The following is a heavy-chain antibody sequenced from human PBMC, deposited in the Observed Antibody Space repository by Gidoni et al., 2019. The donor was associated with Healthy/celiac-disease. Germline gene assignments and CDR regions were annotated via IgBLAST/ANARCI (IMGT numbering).Heavy chain of an antibody. Sequence: QVQLQESGPGLVKPSQTLSLTCTVSGGSLSRGGYYWSWIRQHPGKGLEWIGYIYYSGSTYYNPSLKSRVTISVDTSKNQFSLKLSSVTAADTAVYYCATYPRYDFWSGYYDYYYYYMDVWGKGTTVTVSS. CDR3: ATYPRYDFWSGYYDYYYYYMDV. J-gene: IGHJ6*03. D-gene: IGHD3-3*01. CDR1: GGSLSRGGYY. V-gene: IGHV4-31*03. CDR2: IYYSGST.